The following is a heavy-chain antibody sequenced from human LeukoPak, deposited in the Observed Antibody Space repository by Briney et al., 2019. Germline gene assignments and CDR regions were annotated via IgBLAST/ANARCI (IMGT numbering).Heavy chain of an antibody. CDR1: GFTFSSYG. V-gene: IGHV3-30*03. D-gene: IGHD4-17*01. CDR3: ARVFDDYGDYGGIDY. Sequence: GGSLRLSCAASGFTFSSYGVHWVRQAPGKGLEWVAVISYDGSNKYYADSVKGRFTISRDNSKNTLYLQMNSLRAEDTAVYYCARVFDDYGDYGGIDYWGQGTLVTVSS. J-gene: IGHJ4*02. CDR2: ISYDGSNK.